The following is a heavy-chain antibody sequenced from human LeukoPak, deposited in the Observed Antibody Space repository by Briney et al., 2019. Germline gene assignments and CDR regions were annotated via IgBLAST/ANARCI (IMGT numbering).Heavy chain of an antibody. D-gene: IGHD5-18*01. V-gene: IGHV3-30-3*01. CDR3: ARVVTRDY. CDR2: ISYDGSNK. CDR1: GFTFSSYA. Sequence: GRSLRLSCAASGFTFSSYAMHWVRQAPGKGLEWVAVISYDGSNKYYADSVKGRFTISRDNSKNTLYLQMNSLRAEDTAVYYCARVVTRDYWGQGTLVTVSS. J-gene: IGHJ4*02.